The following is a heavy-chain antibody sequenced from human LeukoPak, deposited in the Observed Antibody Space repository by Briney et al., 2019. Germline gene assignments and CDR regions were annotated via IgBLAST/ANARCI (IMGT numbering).Heavy chain of an antibody. D-gene: IGHD1-26*01. CDR1: GYTFINNW. CDR3: ARDNSVGDVAWWFDP. Sequence: EASVKVSCKASGYTFINNWMHWVRQAPGQGLEWIGVINPTGTATLYAQKFKGRLTMTRDMSTSTDYMELSSLRSEDTAVYYCARDNSVGDVAWWFDPWGQGTLVTVSS. V-gene: IGHV1-46*01. J-gene: IGHJ5*02. CDR2: INPTGTAT.